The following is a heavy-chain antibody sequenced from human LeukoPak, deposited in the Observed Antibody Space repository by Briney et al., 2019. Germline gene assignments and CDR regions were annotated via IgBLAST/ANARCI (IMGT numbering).Heavy chain of an antibody. J-gene: IGHJ4*02. CDR3: AKPTPVVMAAMAGSDY. V-gene: IGHV3-30*18. CDR2: ISYDGTIK. D-gene: IGHD2-2*01. CDR1: GFTFSSYG. Sequence: QPGGSLRLSCAASGFTFSSYGMHWVRQAPGKGLEWVAVISYDGTIKNYTDSVKGRFTISRDNSKNTLYLQMNSLRTEDTAVYYCAKPTPVVMAAMAGSDYWGQGTLVTVTS.